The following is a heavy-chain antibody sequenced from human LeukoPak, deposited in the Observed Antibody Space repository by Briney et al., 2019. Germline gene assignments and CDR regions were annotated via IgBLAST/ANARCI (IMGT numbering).Heavy chain of an antibody. D-gene: IGHD3-22*01. J-gene: IGHJ5*02. V-gene: IGHV1-2*02. CDR2: INPNSGGT. Sequence: GASVKVSCKASGYTFTGYYMHWVRQAPGQGLEWMGWINPNSGGTNYAQKFQGRVTMTRDTSISTAYMELSRLRSDDTAVYYCARPDSSGYNNWFDPWGQGTLVTVSS. CDR1: GYTFTGYY. CDR3: ARPDSSGYNNWFDP.